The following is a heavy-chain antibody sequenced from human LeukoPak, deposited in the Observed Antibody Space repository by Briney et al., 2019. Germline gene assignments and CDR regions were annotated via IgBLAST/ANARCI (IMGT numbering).Heavy chain of an antibody. CDR3: ARGRPCSGGSCYSLDTDWFDP. V-gene: IGHV4-34*01. CDR2: INHSGST. D-gene: IGHD2-15*01. J-gene: IGHJ5*02. Sequence: SETLSLTCAVYGGSFSGYYWSWIRQPPGKGLEWIGEINHSGSTNYNPFLKSRVTISVDTSKNQFSLKLSSVTAADTAVYYCARGRPCSGGSCYSLDTDWFDPWGQGTLVTVSS. CDR1: GGSFSGYY.